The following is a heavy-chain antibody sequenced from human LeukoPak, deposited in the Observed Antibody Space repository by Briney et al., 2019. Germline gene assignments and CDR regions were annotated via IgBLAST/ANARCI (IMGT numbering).Heavy chain of an antibody. Sequence: SETLSLTCTGSGGSISSYYWSWIRQPPGKGLEWIGYIYYSGSTNYNPSLKSRVTISVDTSKNQFSLKLSSVTAADTAVYYCARQEGSYFDYWGQGTLVTVSS. CDR3: ARQEGSYFDY. V-gene: IGHV4-59*01. CDR2: IYYSGST. J-gene: IGHJ4*02. CDR1: GGSISSYY.